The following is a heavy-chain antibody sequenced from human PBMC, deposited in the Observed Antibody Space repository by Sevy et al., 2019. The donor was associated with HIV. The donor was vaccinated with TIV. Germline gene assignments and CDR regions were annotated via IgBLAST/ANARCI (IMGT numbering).Heavy chain of an antibody. CDR2: IYSGGST. J-gene: IGHJ4*02. CDR3: AGGRVVRGVITPLDY. V-gene: IGHV3-53*01. D-gene: IGHD3-10*01. CDR1: GFTVSSNY. Sequence: GGSLRLSCAASGFTVSSNYMSWVRQAPGKGLEWVSVIYSGGSTYYADSVKGRFTISRDNSKNTLYLQMNSLRAEDTVVYYCAGGRVVRGVITPLDYWGQGILVTVSS.